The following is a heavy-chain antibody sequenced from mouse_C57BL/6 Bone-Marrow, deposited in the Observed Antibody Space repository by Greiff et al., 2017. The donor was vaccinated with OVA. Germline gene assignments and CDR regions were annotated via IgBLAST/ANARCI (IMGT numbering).Heavy chain of an antibody. CDR2: IYPRSGNT. D-gene: IGHD2-3*01. CDR1: GYTFTSYG. Sequence: LVESGAELARPGASVKLSCKASGYTFTSYGISWVKQRTGQGLEWIGEIYPRSGNTYYNEKFKGKATLTADKSSSTAYMELRSLTSEDSAVYFCARLRDGYYGWFAYWGQGTLVTVSA. V-gene: IGHV1-81*01. CDR3: ARLRDGYYGWFAY. J-gene: IGHJ3*01.